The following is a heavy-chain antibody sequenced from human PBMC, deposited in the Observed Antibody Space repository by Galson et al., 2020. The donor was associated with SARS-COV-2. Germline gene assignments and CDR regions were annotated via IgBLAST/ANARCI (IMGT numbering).Heavy chain of an antibody. CDR3: ARENYYDSSGYSDAFDI. J-gene: IGHJ3*02. CDR2: ISSSSSYI. V-gene: IGHV3-21*01. Sequence: TGGSLRLSCAASGLTFSSHSMNWARQAPGKALEWVSSISSSSSYIYYADSVKGRFTISRDNAKNSLYLQMNSLRAEDTAVYYCARENYYDSSGYSDAFDIWGQGRMVTVSS. D-gene: IGHD3-22*01. CDR1: GLTFSSHS.